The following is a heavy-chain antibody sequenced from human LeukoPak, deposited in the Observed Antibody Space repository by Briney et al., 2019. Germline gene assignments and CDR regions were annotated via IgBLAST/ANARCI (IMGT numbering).Heavy chain of an antibody. CDR3: ARHSRSVDYGSGSYTWDY. Sequence: PSETLSLTCTVSGGSISSIIYYWGWIRQPPGKGLEWIGTIYYSESTYYNVSLKSRVTISVDRSRNQFSLKLSSVTAADTAVYYCARHSRSVDYGSGSYTWDYWGQGTLVTVSS. V-gene: IGHV4-39*01. J-gene: IGHJ4*02. CDR2: IYYSEST. D-gene: IGHD3-10*01. CDR1: GGSISSIIYY.